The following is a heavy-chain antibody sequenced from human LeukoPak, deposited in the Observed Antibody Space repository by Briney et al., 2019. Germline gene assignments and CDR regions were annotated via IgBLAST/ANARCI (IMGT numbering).Heavy chain of an antibody. J-gene: IGHJ3*02. V-gene: IGHV3-72*01. CDR3: AREAPRSSSWYMGDAFDI. D-gene: IGHD6-13*01. CDR1: GFTFSDHY. Sequence: GGSLRLSCAASGFTFSDHYMDWARQAPGKGLEWVGRTRYKANSYTTECAASVKGGFTIARDDSKYSLYLQMNSLKTEDTAVYYWAREAPRSSSWYMGDAFDIWGQGTMVTVSS. CDR2: TRYKANSYTT.